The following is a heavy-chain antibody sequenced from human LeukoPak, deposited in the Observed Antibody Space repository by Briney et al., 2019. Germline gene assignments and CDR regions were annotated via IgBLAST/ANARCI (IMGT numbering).Heavy chain of an antibody. CDR1: GYTFTSYY. CDR3: ARDAYYYGSESYFFDF. D-gene: IGHD3-10*01. V-gene: IGHV1-46*01. J-gene: IGHJ4*02. Sequence: ASVKVSCKASGYTFTSYYMHWVRQAPGQGLEWMGIINPSGGSTSYAQKFQGRVTMTRDMSTSTVYMELSSLRSEDTAVYYCARDAYYYGSESYFFDFWGQGTLVTVSS. CDR2: INPSGGST.